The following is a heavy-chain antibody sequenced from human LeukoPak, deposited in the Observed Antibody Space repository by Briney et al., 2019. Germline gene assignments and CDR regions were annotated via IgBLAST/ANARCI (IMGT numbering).Heavy chain of an antibody. CDR2: VTGGGTTA. CDR1: GFTFSPYA. J-gene: IGHJ3*02. CDR3: AKWGYCSGGSCPSVAFDI. V-gene: IGHV3-23*01. Sequence: GGSLRLSCAASGFTFSPYAMSWVRQAPGKGLEWVSGVTGGGTTAYYADSVKGRFTVSRDNSKNTLYLQMNSLRADDTAVYYCAKWGYCSGGSCPSVAFDIWGQGTMVTVSS. D-gene: IGHD2-15*01.